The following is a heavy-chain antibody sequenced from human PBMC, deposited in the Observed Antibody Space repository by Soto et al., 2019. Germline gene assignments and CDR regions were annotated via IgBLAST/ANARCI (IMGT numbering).Heavy chain of an antibody. V-gene: IGHV1-8*01. J-gene: IGHJ6*02. Sequence: ASVKVSCKVSGYTFTSYDINWVRQATGQGLEWMGWMNPNSGNTGYAQKFQGRVTMTRNTSISTAYMELSSLRSEDTAVYYCARGRYDYYYYYGMDVWGQGTTVTVSS. D-gene: IGHD3-3*01. CDR2: MNPNSGNT. CDR3: ARGRYDYYYYYGMDV. CDR1: GYTFTSYD.